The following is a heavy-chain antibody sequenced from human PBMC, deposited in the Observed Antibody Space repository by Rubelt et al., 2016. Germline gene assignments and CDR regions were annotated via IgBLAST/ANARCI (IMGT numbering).Heavy chain of an antibody. D-gene: IGHD6-25*01. CDR3: SASAPTLFPLVSCENSPSDTSSVAVXCLAQDF. J-gene: IGHJ1*01. CDR1: GFTFINYW. Sequence: DVQLVASGGGVVQPGGSLRLSCAASGFTFINYWMSWVRQVPGKGLEWVSAISGSGGSTYYADSVKGRFTISRDNSKNTLYLQMNSLRAEDTAVYYWSASAPTLFPLVSCENSPSDTSSVAVXCLAQDF. V-gene: IGHV3-23*04. CDR2: ISGSGGST.